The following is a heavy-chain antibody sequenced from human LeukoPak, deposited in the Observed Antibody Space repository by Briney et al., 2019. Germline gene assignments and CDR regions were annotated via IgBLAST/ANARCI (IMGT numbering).Heavy chain of an antibody. CDR2: IKQDGREK. J-gene: IGHJ4*02. D-gene: IGHD2-2*01. CDR1: GFTFSNYW. Sequence: PGGSLRLSCTASGFTFSNYWMTWVRQAPGKGMEWVANIKQDGREKYYVDSVTGRFTISRDNAKNLLFLQMSSLSPEDTAVYYCARKASKMFDYWGRGTLVTASS. V-gene: IGHV3-7*01. CDR3: ARKASKMFDY.